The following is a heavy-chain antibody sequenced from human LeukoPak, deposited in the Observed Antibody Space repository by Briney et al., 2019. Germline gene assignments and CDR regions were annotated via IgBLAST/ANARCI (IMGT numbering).Heavy chain of an antibody. CDR2: IYSDGGT. Sequence: PGGSLRLSCAASGFTVSSNYMSWVRQAPGKGLEWVSVIYSDGGTYYADSVKGRFTVSRDNSKNTLYLQMNSLRAEDTAMFYCARGRARFDYWGQGTLVTVSS. V-gene: IGHV3-53*01. J-gene: IGHJ4*02. CDR3: ARGRARFDY. CDR1: GFTVSSNY.